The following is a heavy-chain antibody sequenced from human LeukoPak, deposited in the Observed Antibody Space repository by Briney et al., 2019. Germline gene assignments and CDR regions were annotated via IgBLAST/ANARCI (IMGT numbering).Heavy chain of an antibody. D-gene: IGHD5-24*01. CDR2: INPSGGST. J-gene: IGHJ4*02. V-gene: IGHV1-46*01. CDR3: ARGVAEMAKPDY. Sequence: ASVKVSCKASGYTFTIFSMHGVRQAPGQGLEWMGIINPSGGSTSYAQKFQGRVTMTRDTSTSTVYMELSSLRSEDTAVYYCARGVAEMAKPDYWGQGTLVTVSS. CDR1: GYTFTIFS.